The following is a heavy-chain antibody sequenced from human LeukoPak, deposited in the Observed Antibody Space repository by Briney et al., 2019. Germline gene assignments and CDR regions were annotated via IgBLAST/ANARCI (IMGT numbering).Heavy chain of an antibody. V-gene: IGHV1-2*02. CDR2: INPNSGGT. Sequence: GASVKVSCKASGYTFTGYYMHWVRQAPGQGLEWMGWINPNSGGTNYAQKFQGRVTMTRDTSISTAYMELSRLRSDDTAVYYCAREGRWLRSDYYYGMDVWGQGTTLSVSS. CDR1: GYTFTGYY. J-gene: IGHJ6*02. D-gene: IGHD5-12*01. CDR3: AREGRWLRSDYYYGMDV.